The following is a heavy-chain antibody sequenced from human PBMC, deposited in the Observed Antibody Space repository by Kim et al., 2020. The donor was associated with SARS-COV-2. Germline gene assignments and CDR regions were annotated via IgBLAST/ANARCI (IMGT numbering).Heavy chain of an antibody. D-gene: IGHD5-18*01. V-gene: IGHV3-23*01. CDR1: GFTFSSYA. J-gene: IGHJ3*02. CDR2: ISGSGDST. Sequence: GGSLRLSFAASGFTFSSYAMSWVRQAPGKGLEWVSGISGSGDSTYYADSVKGRFTISRDNSKNTLFLQMNSLRAEDTAVYYGVKPRLQLWDQNAFDIWGQGTMVTVSS. CDR3: VKPRLQLWDQNAFDI.